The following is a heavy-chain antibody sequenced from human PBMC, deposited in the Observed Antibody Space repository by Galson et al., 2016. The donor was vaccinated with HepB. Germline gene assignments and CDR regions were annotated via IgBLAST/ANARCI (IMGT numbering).Heavy chain of an antibody. D-gene: IGHD2-21*02. Sequence: ETLSPTCTVSGDSISSYCWSWMRHPAGKGLKWIGRICTSGRIIYHPALRSRVTMSIDTSKNQFSLKLSSVTAADTGVYYCAMRPRIATGDNDAFDIWGRGTKVTVSS. CDR1: GDSISSYC. J-gene: IGHJ3*02. V-gene: IGHV4-4*07. CDR2: ICTSGRI. CDR3: AMRPRIATGDNDAFDI.